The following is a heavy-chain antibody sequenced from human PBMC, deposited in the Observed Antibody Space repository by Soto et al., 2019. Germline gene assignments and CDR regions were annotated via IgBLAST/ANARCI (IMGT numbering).Heavy chain of an antibody. CDR2: IIPIFGTA. V-gene: IGHV1-69*13. Sequence: GASVKVSCKASGGTLSSYAISWVRQAPGQGLEWMGGIIPIFGTANYAQKFQGRVTITADESTSTAYVELSSLRSEDTAVYYCARQTRGLYYYYYYGMDVWGQGTTVTVSS. CDR1: GGTLSSYA. CDR3: ARQTRGLYYYYYYGMDV. D-gene: IGHD3-10*01. J-gene: IGHJ6*02.